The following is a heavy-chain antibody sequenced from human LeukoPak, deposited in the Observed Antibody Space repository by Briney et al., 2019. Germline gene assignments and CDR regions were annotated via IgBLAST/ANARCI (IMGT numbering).Heavy chain of an antibody. V-gene: IGHV3-30*18. D-gene: IGHD2-15*01. Sequence: GRSLRLSCAASGFTFSSYGMHWVRQAPGKGLEWVAVISYDGSNKYYADSVKGRFTISRDNTKNTLYVQMNSLRAEDTALYYCAKQYCGGGNCYSGDYFDYWGQGTLVTVSS. CDR3: AKQYCGGGNCYSGDYFDY. CDR1: GFTFSSYG. J-gene: IGHJ4*02. CDR2: ISYDGSNK.